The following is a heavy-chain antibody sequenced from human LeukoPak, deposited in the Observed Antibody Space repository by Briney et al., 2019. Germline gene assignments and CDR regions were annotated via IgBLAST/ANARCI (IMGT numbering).Heavy chain of an antibody. CDR2: ISGSGGST. V-gene: IGHV3-23*01. D-gene: IGHD2-15*01. CDR3: ARDEVAGYCSGGSCYSRGGIAVAGTSH. CDR1: GFTFSSYA. Sequence: QTGGSLRLSCAASGFTFSSYAMSWVRQAPGKGLEWVSAISGSGGSTYYADSVKGRFTISRDNSKNTLYLQMNSLRAEDTAVYYCARDEVAGYCSGGSCYSRGGIAVAGTSHWGQGTLVTVSS. J-gene: IGHJ4*02.